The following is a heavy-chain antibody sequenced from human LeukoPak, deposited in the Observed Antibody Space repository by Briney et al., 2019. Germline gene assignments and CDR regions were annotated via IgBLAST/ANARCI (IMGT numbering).Heavy chain of an antibody. Sequence: SETLSLTCAVYGGSFSGYYWSWIRQPPGKGLEWIGEINHSGSTNYNPSLKSRVTISVDTSKNQFSLKLSSVTAADTAVYYCASAGQLVVPAAMAYNWFDPWGQGTLVTVSS. CDR2: INHSGST. CDR1: GGSFSGYY. J-gene: IGHJ5*02. CDR3: ASAGQLVVPAAMAYNWFDP. V-gene: IGHV4-34*01. D-gene: IGHD2-2*01.